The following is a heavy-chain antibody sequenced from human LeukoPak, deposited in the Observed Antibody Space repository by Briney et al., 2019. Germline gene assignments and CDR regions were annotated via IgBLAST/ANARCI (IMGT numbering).Heavy chain of an antibody. V-gene: IGHV4-34*01. CDR3: AIQGQQLVFVDY. CDR2: INHSGST. J-gene: IGHJ4*02. Sequence: SETLSLTCAVYGGSFSGYYWSWIRQPPGKGLEWIGEINHSGSTNYNPSLKSRVTISVGTSKNQFSLKLSSVTAADTAVYYCAIQGQQLVFVDYWGQGTLVTVSS. D-gene: IGHD6-13*01. CDR1: GGSFSGYY.